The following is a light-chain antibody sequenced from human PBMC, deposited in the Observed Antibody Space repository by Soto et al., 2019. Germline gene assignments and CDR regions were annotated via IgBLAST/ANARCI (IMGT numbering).Light chain of an antibody. CDR3: QQYNDWPIT. CDR1: QAIRSA. CDR2: AAS. V-gene: IGKV1-6*01. Sequence: IQLTQSPSSLSASVGDRVTITCRASQAIRSALGWYQQKPGKVPKLLIYAASTLQSGVPSRFSGSGFGTDFTLTISRLQPEDFAVYYCQQYNDWPITFGQGTRLEIK. J-gene: IGKJ5*01.